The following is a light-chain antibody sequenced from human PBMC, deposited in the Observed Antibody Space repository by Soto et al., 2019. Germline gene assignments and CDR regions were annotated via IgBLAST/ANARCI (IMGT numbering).Light chain of an antibody. Sequence: DIAMTQSPSSLSASVGDRVTITCQASQDISNYLNWYQQKTGRAPKLLIYDASNLESGVSSRFRGSGSGTDFTLTINSLQPDDFATYYCQQYDDFPLTFGQGTRLE. CDR1: QDISNY. CDR2: DAS. J-gene: IGKJ5*01. V-gene: IGKV1-33*01. CDR3: QQYDDFPLT.